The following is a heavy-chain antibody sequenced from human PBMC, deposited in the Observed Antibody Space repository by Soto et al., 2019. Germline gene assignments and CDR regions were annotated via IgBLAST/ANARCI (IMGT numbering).Heavy chain of an antibody. CDR1: GFSFSSYV. V-gene: IGHV3-30-3*01. J-gene: IGHJ4*02. Sequence: LRLSCAASGFSFSSYVMYWVRQAPGKGLEWVAVMSYDGSNKYYADSVKGRFTISRDTSKNTLFLQMTNLRADDTAVYYCASHDYSGNSGGKWGQGTLVTVSS. D-gene: IGHD4-4*01. CDR3: ASHDYSGNSGGK. CDR2: MSYDGSNK.